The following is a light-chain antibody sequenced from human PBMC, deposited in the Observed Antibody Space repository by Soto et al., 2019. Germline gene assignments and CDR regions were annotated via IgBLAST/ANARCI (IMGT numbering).Light chain of an antibody. CDR2: STF. CDR3: QQYNNWPYT. CDR1: QSVSSN. V-gene: IGKV3-15*01. Sequence: EIVMTQSPATLSVFPGERATLSCRASQSVSSNLVWYQQKPGQAPKLLIYSTFTRATGIPVRFSGSGSGTEFTLTISSLQSEDLAVYYCQQYNNWPYTFGQGTKLEI. J-gene: IGKJ2*01.